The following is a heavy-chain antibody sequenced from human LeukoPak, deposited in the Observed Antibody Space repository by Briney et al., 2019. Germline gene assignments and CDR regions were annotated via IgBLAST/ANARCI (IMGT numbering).Heavy chain of an antibody. CDR1: GFTSNGFMFDDFC. J-gene: IGHJ5*02. D-gene: IGHD2-15*01. Sequence: GGSLRLSCEASGFTSNGFMFDDFCMSWFRQGPGKGLEWVSGIDWRGANTGYADSVKGRFTISRDNGKNFLYLQMNSLSDEATALYYVAREVAATTVAAGAFDPWGQGTLVIVSS. V-gene: IGHV3-20*04. CDR2: IDWRGANT. CDR3: AREVAATTVAAGAFDP.